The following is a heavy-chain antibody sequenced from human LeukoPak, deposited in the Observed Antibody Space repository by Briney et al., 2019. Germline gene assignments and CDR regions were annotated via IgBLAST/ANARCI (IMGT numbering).Heavy chain of an antibody. J-gene: IGHJ4*02. V-gene: IGHV4-34*01. CDR3: ARVGRITMVRGVIRAFDY. CDR2: INHSGST. Sequence: SETLSLTCAVYGGSFSGYYWSWIRQPPGKGLERIGEINHSGSTNYNPSLKSRVTISVDTSKNQFSLKLSSVTAADTAVYYCARVGRITMVRGVIRAFDYWGQGTLVTVSS. D-gene: IGHD3-10*01. CDR1: GGSFSGYY.